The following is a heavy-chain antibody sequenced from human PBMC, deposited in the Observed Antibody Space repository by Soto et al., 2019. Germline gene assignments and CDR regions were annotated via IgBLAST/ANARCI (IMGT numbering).Heavy chain of an antibody. J-gene: IGHJ4*02. V-gene: IGHV4-34*01. CDR3: GRRRARGVTPRLYYFDY. CDR2: INHSGST. CDR1: GGSFSGYY. D-gene: IGHD4-4*01. Sequence: SETLSLTCAVYGGSFSGYYWSWIRQPPGKGLEWIGEINHSGSTNYNPSLKIRVTISVDTSKNQFSLKLSFLTAADTVVFFCGRRRARGVTPRLYYFDYWGQGTLVTVSS.